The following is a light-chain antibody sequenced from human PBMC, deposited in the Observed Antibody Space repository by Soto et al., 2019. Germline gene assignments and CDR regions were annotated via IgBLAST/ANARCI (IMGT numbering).Light chain of an antibody. J-gene: IGKJ1*01. V-gene: IGKV2-30*01. CDR1: QSLEYSDGKTY. CDR3: MQGGHWPWT. Sequence: DVVMTQSPLSLPVTLGQPASISCTSRQSLEYSDGKTYLNWFLQRPGQSPRRLIYKVSNRDSGVPDRFSGSGSGTDFTLKISRVEAEDVGIYYCMQGGHWPWTFGQGTKVDIK. CDR2: KVS.